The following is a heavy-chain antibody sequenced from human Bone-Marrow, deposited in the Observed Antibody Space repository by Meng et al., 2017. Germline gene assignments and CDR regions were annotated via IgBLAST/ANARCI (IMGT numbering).Heavy chain of an antibody. CDR2: IYYSGST. V-gene: IGHV4-59*01. CDR1: GGSISSYY. D-gene: IGHD3-10*01. J-gene: IGHJ4*02. Sequence: SETLSLTCTVSGGSISSYYWSWIRQPPGKGLEWIGYIYYSGSTNYNPSLKSRVTISVGTSKNRFSLKLSSVPAADTAVYYCARDRGGGWGFDYWGQGTLVNVSS. CDR3: ARDRGGGWGFDY.